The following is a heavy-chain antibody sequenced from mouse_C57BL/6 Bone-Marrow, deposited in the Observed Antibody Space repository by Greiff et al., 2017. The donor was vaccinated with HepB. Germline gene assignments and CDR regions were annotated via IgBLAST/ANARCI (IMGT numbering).Heavy chain of an antibody. CDR1: GYTFTSYG. D-gene: IGHD1-1*01. J-gene: IGHJ4*01. CDR3: ARGYYYGRYSAMDY. Sequence: VQLQQSGAELARPGASVKLSCKASGYTFTSYGISWVKQRPGQGLEWIGEIYPRSGNTYYNEKFKGKATLTADKSSSTAYMELRSLTSEDSAVYFCARGYYYGRYSAMDYWGQGTSVTVSS. CDR2: IYPRSGNT. V-gene: IGHV1-81*01.